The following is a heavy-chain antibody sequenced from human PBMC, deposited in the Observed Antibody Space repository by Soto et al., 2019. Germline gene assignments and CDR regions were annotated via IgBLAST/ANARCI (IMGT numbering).Heavy chain of an antibody. CDR1: GFTFSDHG. CDR3: AKGLWSDIHY. V-gene: IGHV3-30*18. D-gene: IGHD3-3*01. CDR2: ISYEGSNT. Sequence: VQLVESGGGVVQPGRSLRLSCAASGFTFSDHGMHWVRQAPGKGLEWVALISYEGSNTEYADSVKGRFTISRDNSKSTLYLQMNSLRPDDTAVYYCAKGLWSDIHYWGQGTLVTVSS. J-gene: IGHJ4*02.